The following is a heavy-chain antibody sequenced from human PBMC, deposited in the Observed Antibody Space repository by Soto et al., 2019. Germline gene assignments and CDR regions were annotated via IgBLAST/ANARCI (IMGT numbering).Heavy chain of an antibody. J-gene: IGHJ4*02. V-gene: IGHV3-33*01. CDR1: GFTFSSFG. CDR3: VYYDSSTYYSFDY. D-gene: IGHD3-22*01. CDR2: IWLDSSNK. Sequence: GGSLRLSCAVSGFTFSSFGMHWVRQAPGKGLEWVAMIWLDSSNKYYADPVRGRFTISRDNSKNTLYLQMNSLRAEDTAVYYCVYYDSSTYYSFDYWGQGTLVTVSS.